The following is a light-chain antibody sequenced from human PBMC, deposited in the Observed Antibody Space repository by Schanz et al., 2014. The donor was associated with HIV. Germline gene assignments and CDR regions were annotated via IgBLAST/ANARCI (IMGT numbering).Light chain of an antibody. CDR1: SSNIGSNT. CDR2: NNN. V-gene: IGLV1-44*01. CDR3: AAWDDSLNAWV. J-gene: IGLJ3*02. Sequence: QSVLTQPPSASGTPGQRVTISCSGSSSNIGSNTVNWYQQLPGTAPKVLIYNNNQRPSGVPVRFSGSKSGTSASLAISGLQSEDEADYYCAAWDDSLNAWVFGGGTKLTVL.